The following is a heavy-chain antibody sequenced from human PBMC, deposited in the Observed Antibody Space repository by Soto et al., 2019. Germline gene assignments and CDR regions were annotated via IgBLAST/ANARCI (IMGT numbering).Heavy chain of an antibody. Sequence: EVQLLESGGGLEQPGGSLRLSCATSGFTFSSYAMSWVRQAPGKGLEWVSTMSSSGGRTYYADSVKGRFTISRDNSKNTLFLQMHRLRAEDTAVYHCALLGEPGGYYYHLDVWGQGTTVTVSS. D-gene: IGHD1-26*01. CDR2: MSSSGGRT. J-gene: IGHJ6*02. V-gene: IGHV3-23*01. CDR1: GFTFSSYA. CDR3: ALLGEPGGYYYHLDV.